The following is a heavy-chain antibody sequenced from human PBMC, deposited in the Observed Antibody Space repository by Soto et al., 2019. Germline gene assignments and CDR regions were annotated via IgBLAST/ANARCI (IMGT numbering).Heavy chain of an antibody. Sequence: QVQLVQSGAEAKKPGSSVKVSCKASGDTFTTNSLNWVRQAPGQGLERMGGIIPVVGTTKYAQKYQDRVTITGDKSTNTAYMELSSLRSDDTAVYYCARGLLYATTYFDYWGQGTPVTVSS. CDR3: ARGLLYATTYFDY. CDR1: GDTFTTNS. D-gene: IGHD2-8*01. V-gene: IGHV1-69*06. CDR2: IIPVVGTT. J-gene: IGHJ4*02.